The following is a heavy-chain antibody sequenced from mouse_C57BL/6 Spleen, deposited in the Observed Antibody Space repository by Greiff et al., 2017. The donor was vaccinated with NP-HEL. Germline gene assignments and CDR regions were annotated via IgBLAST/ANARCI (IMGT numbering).Heavy chain of an antibody. V-gene: IGHV5-16*01. J-gene: IGHJ4*01. CDR1: GFTFSDYY. CDR2: INYDGSST. CDR3: ARDGLGLYAMDY. D-gene: IGHD4-1*01. Sequence: VQLKQSEGGLVQPGSSMKLSCTASGFTFSDYYMAWVRQVPEKGLEWVANINYDGSSTYYLDSLKSRFIISRDNAKNILYLQMSSLKSEDTATYYCARDGLGLYAMDYWGQGTSVTVSS.